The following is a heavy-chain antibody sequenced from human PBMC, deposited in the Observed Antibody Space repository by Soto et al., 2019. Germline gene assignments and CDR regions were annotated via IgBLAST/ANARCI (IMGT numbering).Heavy chain of an antibody. J-gene: IGHJ6*02. CDR1: GFTFSSYG. D-gene: IGHD2-2*01. CDR2: IKQDGSEK. Sequence: PGGSLRLSCAASGFTFSSYGMHWVRQAPGKGLEWVANIKQDGSEKYYVDSVKGRFTISRDNAKNSLYLQMNSLRAEDTAVYYCARDPNIVLVPAALRSYYYYYGMDVWGQGTTVTVSS. V-gene: IGHV3-7*01. CDR3: ARDPNIVLVPAALRSYYYYYGMDV.